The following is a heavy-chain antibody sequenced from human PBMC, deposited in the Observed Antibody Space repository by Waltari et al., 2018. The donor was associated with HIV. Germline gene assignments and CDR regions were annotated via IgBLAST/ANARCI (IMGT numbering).Heavy chain of an antibody. V-gene: IGHV3-15*01. D-gene: IGHD3-10*01. Sequence: EEYLVESGGDLIKPGGCLRLSCSASGFTFSAAWMTWLRQAPGKGLEGVGRIKSKTDGGTTDYAAAVKGRFTISRDDSKNTLFLQMNSLKTEDTAVYYCATEEGYGSGSYLDYWGQGTLLTVSS. CDR3: ATEEGYGSGSYLDY. CDR2: IKSKTDGGTT. CDR1: GFTFSAAW. J-gene: IGHJ4*02.